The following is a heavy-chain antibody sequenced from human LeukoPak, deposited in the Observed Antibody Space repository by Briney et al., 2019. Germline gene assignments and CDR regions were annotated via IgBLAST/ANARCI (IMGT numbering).Heavy chain of an antibody. J-gene: IGHJ5*02. D-gene: IGHD3-16*01. V-gene: IGHV3-21*01. CDR2: ISSSSSYI. CDR1: GFTFSSYS. Sequence: GGSLRLSCAASGFTFSSYSMNWVRQAPGKGLEWVSSISSSSSYIYYADSVKGRFTISRGNAKNSLYLQMNSLRAEDTAVYYCARSGGKFNWFDPWGQGTLVTVSS. CDR3: ARSGGKFNWFDP.